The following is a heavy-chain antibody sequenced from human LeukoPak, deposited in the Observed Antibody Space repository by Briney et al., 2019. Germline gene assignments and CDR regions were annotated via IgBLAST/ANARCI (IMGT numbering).Heavy chain of an antibody. J-gene: IGHJ4*02. D-gene: IGHD4-23*01. CDR2: IGTAGDT. Sequence: PGGPLRLSCAASGFTFSSYDMHWVRQATGKGLEWVSAIGTAGDTYYPGSVKGRFTISRENAKNSLYLQMNSLRAGDTAVYYCARAAPDYGGENFDYWGQGTLVTVSS. CDR1: GFTFSSYD. CDR3: ARAAPDYGGENFDY. V-gene: IGHV3-13*01.